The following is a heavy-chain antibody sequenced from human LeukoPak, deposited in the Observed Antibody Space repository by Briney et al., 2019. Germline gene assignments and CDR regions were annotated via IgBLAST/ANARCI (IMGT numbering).Heavy chain of an antibody. Sequence: GGSLRLSCAASGFTFSSYAMSWVRQAPGKGLEWVSAISSSGSSRYYADSVEGRFTISRDNAKNSLYLQMNSLRAEDTAVYYCAREGYYDSSGYYVSSTFWPDWGQGTLVTVSS. CDR1: GFTFSSYA. CDR2: ISSSGSSR. J-gene: IGHJ4*02. V-gene: IGHV3-48*04. D-gene: IGHD3-22*01. CDR3: AREGYYDSSGYYVSSTFWPD.